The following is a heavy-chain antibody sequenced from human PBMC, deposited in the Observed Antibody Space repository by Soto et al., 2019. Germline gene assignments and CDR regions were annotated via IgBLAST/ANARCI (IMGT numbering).Heavy chain of an antibody. J-gene: IGHJ4*02. CDR1: GFSFNVYA. CDR2: ISSDGHHQ. Sequence: VGSLRLSCATSGFSFNVYAMYWVRQAPGQGLEWVAIISSDGHHQFYLDNLRGRFTVSRDNSKNTLYLQMNSLRPEDTAVYYCSRGTYYPQSSGLHADYWGPGTVVTVSS. V-gene: IGHV3-30*03. CDR3: SRGTYYPQSSGLHADY. D-gene: IGHD3-22*01.